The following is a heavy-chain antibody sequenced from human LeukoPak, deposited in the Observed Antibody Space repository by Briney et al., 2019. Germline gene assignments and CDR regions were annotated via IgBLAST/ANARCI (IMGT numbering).Heavy chain of an antibody. D-gene: IGHD6-19*01. V-gene: IGHV3-30*02. CDR2: IWYDGTNK. CDR3: ATGVAVAGTPWVY. Sequence: GGSLRLSCAASGFTFSSYAMHWVRQAPGKGLEWVAIIWYDGTNKYYADSVKGRFTISRDNSKNTLSLQMDSLRSEDTAVYYCATGVAVAGTPWVYWGQGTLVTVSS. CDR1: GFTFSSYA. J-gene: IGHJ4*02.